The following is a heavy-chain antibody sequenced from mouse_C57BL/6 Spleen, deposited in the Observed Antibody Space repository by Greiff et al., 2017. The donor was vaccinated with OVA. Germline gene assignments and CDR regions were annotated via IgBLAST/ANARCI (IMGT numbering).Heavy chain of an antibody. CDR2: ISDGGSYT. J-gene: IGHJ4*01. CDR1: GFTFSSYA. Sequence: DVQLVESGGGLVKPGGSLKLSCAASGFTFSSYAMSWVRQTPEKRLEWVATISDGGSYTYYPDNVKGRFTISRDNAKNNLYLQMSHLKSEDTAMYYCARVGLPDYYAMDYWGQGTSVTVSS. CDR3: ARVGLPDYYAMDY. D-gene: IGHD2-10*01. V-gene: IGHV5-4*01.